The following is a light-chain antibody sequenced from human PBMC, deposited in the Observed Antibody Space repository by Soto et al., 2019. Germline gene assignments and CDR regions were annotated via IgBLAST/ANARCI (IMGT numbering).Light chain of an antibody. V-gene: IGKV3D-15*01. CDR1: QTVSNN. CDR3: QQYNEWPLT. Sequence: ERVMTQSPATLSVSQGEKATLSCRASQTVSNNLAWYQQKPGQAPRLLMYFASTRATGIPARFSGSGSGTEFTLTISSLQSEDFAIYYCQQYNEWPLTFGGGTKVETK. CDR2: FAS. J-gene: IGKJ4*01.